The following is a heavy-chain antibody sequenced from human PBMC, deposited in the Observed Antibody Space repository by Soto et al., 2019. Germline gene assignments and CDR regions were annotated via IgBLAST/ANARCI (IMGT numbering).Heavy chain of an antibody. CDR3: ARVLGVGCSGGSCYGWFDP. D-gene: IGHD2-15*01. J-gene: IGHJ5*02. V-gene: IGHV1-69*02. CDR2: IIPILGIA. Sequence: SVKVSCKASGGTFSSYTISWVRQAPGQGLEWMGRIIPILGIANYAQRFQGRVTITADKSTSTAYMELSSLRSEDTAVYYCARVLGVGCSGGSCYGWFDPWGQGTLVTVSS. CDR1: GGTFSSYT.